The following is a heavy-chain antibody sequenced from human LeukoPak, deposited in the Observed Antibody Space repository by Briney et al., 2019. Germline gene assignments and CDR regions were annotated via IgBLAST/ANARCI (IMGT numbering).Heavy chain of an antibody. CDR2: IYTSGST. D-gene: IGHD2-8*01. Sequence: PSETLSLTCTVSGASISSYYWNWIRQPAGKGLEWIGRIYTSGSTNYNPSLKSRVTMSVDTSKNQFSLKLDSVTAADTAVYYCARDPCTHGVCYTFDYWGQGTLVTVSS. CDR3: ARDPCTHGVCYTFDY. V-gene: IGHV4-4*07. CDR1: GASISSYY. J-gene: IGHJ4*02.